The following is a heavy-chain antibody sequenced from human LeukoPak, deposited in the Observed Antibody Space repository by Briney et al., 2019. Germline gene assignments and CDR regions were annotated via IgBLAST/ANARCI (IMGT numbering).Heavy chain of an antibody. Sequence: GESLRISCKGSGYSFTSYWISWVRQMPGKGLEWMGRIDPSDSYTNYSPSFQGHVTISADKSISTAYPQWSSLKASDTAMYYCARHITMVRGVITLRWFDPWGQGTLVTVSS. V-gene: IGHV5-10-1*01. CDR3: ARHITMVRGVITLRWFDP. J-gene: IGHJ5*02. CDR1: GYSFTSYW. CDR2: IDPSDSYT. D-gene: IGHD3-10*01.